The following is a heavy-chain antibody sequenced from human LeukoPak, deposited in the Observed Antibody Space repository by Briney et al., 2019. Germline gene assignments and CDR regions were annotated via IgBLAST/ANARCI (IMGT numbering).Heavy chain of an antibody. CDR2: ISAYNGNT. D-gene: IGHD6-19*01. Sequence: ASVKVSCKASGYTFTGYYMHWVRQAPGQGLEWMGWISAYNGNTNYAQKLQGRVTMTTDTSTSTAYMELRSLRSDDTAVYYCARSPYSSVTFDYWGQGTLVTVSS. CDR1: GYTFTGYY. J-gene: IGHJ4*02. CDR3: ARSPYSSVTFDY. V-gene: IGHV1-18*04.